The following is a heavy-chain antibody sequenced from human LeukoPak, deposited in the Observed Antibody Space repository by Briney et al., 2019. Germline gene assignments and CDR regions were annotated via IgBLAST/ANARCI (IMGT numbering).Heavy chain of an antibody. Sequence: GGSLRLSCAASGFTFSSYWMNWVRQAPGKGLVWVSRIASDGSSITYADSVKGRFTISRDNSKNTLYLQMNSLGAEDTAVYYCARAFPNSGGFDYWGQGTLVTVSS. D-gene: IGHD6-25*01. CDR1: GFTFSSYW. V-gene: IGHV3-74*01. J-gene: IGHJ4*02. CDR2: IASDGSSI. CDR3: ARAFPNSGGFDY.